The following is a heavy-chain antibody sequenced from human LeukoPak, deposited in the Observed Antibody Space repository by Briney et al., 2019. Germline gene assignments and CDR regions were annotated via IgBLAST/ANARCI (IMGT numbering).Heavy chain of an antibody. D-gene: IGHD6-19*01. V-gene: IGHV3-30*19. CDR1: GFILSSYG. CDR2: ISYDGSNK. CDR3: ARSHLAVALISY. Sequence: GGSLRLSCTASGFILSSYGMHWVRQAPGKGLEWVAVISYDGSNKYYADSVKGRFTISRDNSKNTLYLQMNSLRAEDTAVYYCARSHLAVALISYWGQGTLVTVSS. J-gene: IGHJ4*02.